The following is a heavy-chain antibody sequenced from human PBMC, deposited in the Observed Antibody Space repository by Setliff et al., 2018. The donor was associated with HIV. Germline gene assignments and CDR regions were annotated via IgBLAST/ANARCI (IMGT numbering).Heavy chain of an antibody. V-gene: IGHV4-38-2*02. D-gene: IGHD1-1*01. J-gene: IGHJ3*02. Sequence: SETLSLTCNVSGFSIGNFYYWGWVRQPPGKGLEWVGSMYPNGRTYYNPSVKSRVTISVDTSKNQFFLKLSSVTAADTAMYYCATPHREREDDAFDIWSQGTKVTVSS. CDR3: ATPHREREDDAFDI. CDR1: GFSIGNFYY. CDR2: MYPNGRT.